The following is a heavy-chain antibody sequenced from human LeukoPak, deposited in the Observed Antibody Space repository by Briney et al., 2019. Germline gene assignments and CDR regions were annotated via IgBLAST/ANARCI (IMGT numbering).Heavy chain of an antibody. J-gene: IGHJ4*02. CDR2: INSRGTTI. V-gene: IGHV3-48*01. D-gene: IGHD6-19*01. CDR3: ARDSGSSGSPDY. CDR1: GFTFSTYA. Sequence: GGSLRLSCAASGFTFSTYAMKWVRQAPGKGLEWVSHINSRGTTILYADSVKGRLTISRDNAKNSLYLQMNSLRGEDTAVYYCARDSGSSGSPDYWGQGTLVTVSS.